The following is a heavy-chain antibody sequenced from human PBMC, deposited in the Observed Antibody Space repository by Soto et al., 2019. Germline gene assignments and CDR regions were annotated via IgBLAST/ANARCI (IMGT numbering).Heavy chain of an antibody. CDR1: GFSLSNARMG. CDR2: IFSNDEK. Sequence: SGPTLVNPXETLTLTCTVSGFSLSNARMGVSWIRQPPGKALEWLAHIFSNDEKSYSTSLKSRLTISKDTSKSQVVLTMTNMDPVDTATYYCARISDCSSTSCFNWFDPWGQGTLVTVSS. J-gene: IGHJ5*02. D-gene: IGHD2-2*01. CDR3: ARISDCSSTSCFNWFDP. V-gene: IGHV2-26*01.